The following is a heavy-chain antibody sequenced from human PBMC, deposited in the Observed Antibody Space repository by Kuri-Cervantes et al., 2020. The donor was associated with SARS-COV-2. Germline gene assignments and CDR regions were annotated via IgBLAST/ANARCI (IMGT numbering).Heavy chain of an antibody. CDR2: IYYTGST. V-gene: IGHV4-59*12. CDR3: ARETLYGGNAFDI. D-gene: IGHD4-23*01. J-gene: IGHJ3*02. Sequence: SETLSLTCTVSGGSISSYYWGWIRQPPGKGLEWIGYIYYTGSTNYNPSLKSRVTISVDTSKKQFSLKLSSVTAADTAVYYCARETLYGGNAFDIWGQGTMVTVSS. CDR1: GGSISSYY.